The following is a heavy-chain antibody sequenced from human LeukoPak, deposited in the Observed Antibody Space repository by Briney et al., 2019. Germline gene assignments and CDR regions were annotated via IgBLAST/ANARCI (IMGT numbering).Heavy chain of an antibody. Sequence: SQTLSLTCAISGDSVSSNSAAWNWIRQSPSRGLEWLGRTYDRSKWYNDYAVSVKSQITINPDTSKNQFSLQLNSVTPEDTAVYYCARVHHYYGSGSYYTFDYWGQGTLVTVSS. D-gene: IGHD3-10*01. CDR3: ARVHHYYGSGSYYTFDY. CDR1: GDSVSSNSAA. V-gene: IGHV6-1*01. J-gene: IGHJ4*02. CDR2: TYDRSKWYN.